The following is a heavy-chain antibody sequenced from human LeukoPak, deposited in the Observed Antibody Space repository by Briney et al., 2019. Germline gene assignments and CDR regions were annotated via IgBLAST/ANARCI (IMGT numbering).Heavy chain of an antibody. J-gene: IGHJ6*02. CDR1: GFTFSAYA. V-gene: IGHV3-23*01. CDR2: IGSDNKP. D-gene: IGHD3-10*02. Sequence: GGSLRLSCEASGFTFSAYAMTWVRQAPGQGLEWVSSIGSDNKPHYSESVRGRFAISRDNSKSMLFLQLNSLRAEDTALYYCARDLHYYVAVDVWGQGTTVTVSS. CDR3: ARDLHYYVAVDV.